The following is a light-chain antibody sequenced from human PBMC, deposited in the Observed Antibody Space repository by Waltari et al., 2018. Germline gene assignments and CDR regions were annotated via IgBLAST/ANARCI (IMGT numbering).Light chain of an antibody. CDR1: QSVLYTSDSKNY. Sequence: DIVMTQSPDSLAVSLGERGTINCKSSQSVLYTSDSKNYLAWYQQKPVQPPKLLIYWASTRESGVPDRFTGSGSGTDFTLTVSSLQAEDVAVYYCQQYYDTPTFGQGTKLEIK. CDR2: WAS. V-gene: IGKV4-1*01. CDR3: QQYYDTPT. J-gene: IGKJ2*01.